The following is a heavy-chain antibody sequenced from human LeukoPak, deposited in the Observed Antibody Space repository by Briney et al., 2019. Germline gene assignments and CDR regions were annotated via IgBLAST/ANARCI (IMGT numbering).Heavy chain of an antibody. CDR3: AREDPPSGAFDI. D-gene: IGHD1-26*01. CDR1: GFTFNNYW. J-gene: IGHJ3*02. CDR2: VNRDGSQK. Sequence: GGSLRLSCAASGFTFNNYWMTWVRQAPGKGLEWVANVNRDGSQKNLADSVKGRFTISRDNAKNSLYLQMNTLRAEDTAVYYCAREDPPSGAFDIWGQGTMVTVSS. V-gene: IGHV3-7*01.